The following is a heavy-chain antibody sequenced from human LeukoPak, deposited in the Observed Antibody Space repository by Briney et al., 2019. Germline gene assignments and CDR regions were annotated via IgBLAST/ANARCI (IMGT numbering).Heavy chain of an antibody. CDR2: IWYDGSSK. D-gene: IGHD2-2*01. Sequence: RGSLRLSCAASGFTFSSYGMHWVRQAPGKGLEWVAVIWYDGSSKYYADSVKGRFTISRDNSKNTLYLQMNSLRAEDTAVYYCARDPWGYQLLFWFDPWGQGTLVTVSS. V-gene: IGHV3-33*01. J-gene: IGHJ5*02. CDR3: ARDPWGYQLLFWFDP. CDR1: GFTFSSYG.